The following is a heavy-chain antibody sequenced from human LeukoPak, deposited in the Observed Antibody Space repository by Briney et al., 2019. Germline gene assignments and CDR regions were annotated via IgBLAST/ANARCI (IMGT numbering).Heavy chain of an antibody. CDR3: ARAVAASRDY. Sequence: GGSLRLSCAASGFTFSSYAMSWVRQAPGKGLEWVSGINWNGGSTGYADSVKGRFTISRDNAKNSLYLQMNSLRAEDTALDYCARAVAASRDYWGQGTLVTVSP. CDR2: INWNGGST. D-gene: IGHD2-15*01. V-gene: IGHV3-20*04. CDR1: GFTFSSYA. J-gene: IGHJ4*02.